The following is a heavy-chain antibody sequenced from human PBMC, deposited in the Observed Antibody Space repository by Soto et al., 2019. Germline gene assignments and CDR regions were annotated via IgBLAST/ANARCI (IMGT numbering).Heavy chain of an antibody. CDR3: ATCQLGEYYYAMDI. V-gene: IGHV4-4*02. J-gene: IGHJ6*02. Sequence: SETLSLTCGVSGDSITTYKWWTWVRQTPGKGLEWIGEIYDSGNTRYNPSLKSRVTISKDTSKNELSLKLNSVTVADTAVYYCATCQLGEYYYAMDIWGQGTTVTVSS. CDR1: GDSITTYKW. D-gene: IGHD7-27*01. CDR2: IYDSGNT.